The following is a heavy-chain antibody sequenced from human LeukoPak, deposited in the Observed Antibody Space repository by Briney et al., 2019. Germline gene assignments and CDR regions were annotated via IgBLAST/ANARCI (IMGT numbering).Heavy chain of an antibody. J-gene: IGHJ4*02. Sequence: SETLSLTCSVSGVSIRSYFWSWIRQTSGKGLEWIGFMSYSGINNYNLSLKSRVTISLDTSRNQLSLRLNSVTAADTAIYYCTREEGAWGYGSSGFDSWGQGILVTVSS. CDR2: MSYSGIN. D-gene: IGHD3-10*01. V-gene: IGHV4-59*13. CDR3: TREEGAWGYGSSGFDS. CDR1: GVSIRSYF.